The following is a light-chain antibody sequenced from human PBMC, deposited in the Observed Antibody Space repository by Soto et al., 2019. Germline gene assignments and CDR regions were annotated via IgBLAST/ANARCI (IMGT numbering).Light chain of an antibody. V-gene: IGLV2-14*01. CDR3: SSYTSSSRRV. CDR2: DVS. Sequence: QSALTQPASVSGSPGQSITISCTGTSSDVGGYNYVSWYQQHPGKAPKLMIYDVSNRPSGVSNRFSGSKSGNTASLTISGLQAEDEADYYCSSYTSSSRRVFGGETKLTVL. CDR1: SSDVGGYNY. J-gene: IGLJ2*01.